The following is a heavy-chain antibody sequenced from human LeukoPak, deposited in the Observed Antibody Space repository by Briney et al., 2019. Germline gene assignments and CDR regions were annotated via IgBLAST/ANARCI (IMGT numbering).Heavy chain of an antibody. CDR2: FDPEDGET. CDR1: GYTLTELS. Sequence: ASVKVSCKVSGYTLTELSMHWVRQAPGKGLVWMGGFDPEDGETIYAQKFQGRVTMTEDTSTDTAYMELSSLRSEDTAVYYCATAATRIVPAASYYYGMDVWGQGTTVTVSS. J-gene: IGHJ6*02. CDR3: ATAATRIVPAASYYYGMDV. D-gene: IGHD2-2*01. V-gene: IGHV1-24*01.